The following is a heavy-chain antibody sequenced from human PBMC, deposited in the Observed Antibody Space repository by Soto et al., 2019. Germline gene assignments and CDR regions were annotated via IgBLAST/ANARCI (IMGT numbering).Heavy chain of an antibody. J-gene: IGHJ4*02. CDR3: ARHKNIIGYCSGGSCYGTTYYFDY. CDR1: GGSISSSSYC. V-gene: IGHV4-39*01. D-gene: IGHD2-15*01. CDR2: IYDSGST. Sequence: SETLSLTCTVSGGSISSSSYCWGWIRQPPGKGREWIGSIYDSGSTYYNPSLKSRVTISVDTSKNQFSLKQSSVTAADTAEDDCARHKNIIGYCSGGSCYGTTYYFDYWGQGTLVTVSS.